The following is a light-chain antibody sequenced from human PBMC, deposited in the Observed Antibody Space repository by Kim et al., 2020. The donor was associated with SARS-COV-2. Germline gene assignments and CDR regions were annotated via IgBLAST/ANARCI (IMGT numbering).Light chain of an antibody. J-gene: IGLJ2*01. CDR1: SSDVGSYNR. Sequence: GQSVTIACTGTSSDVGSYNRVSWYQQPPGTAPKVMIYDVSNRPSGVPDRFSGSKSGNMASLTISGLQAEDEADYYCCSYTSSTTLVFGGGTKLTVL. CDR2: DVS. CDR3: CSYTSSTTLV. V-gene: IGLV2-18*02.